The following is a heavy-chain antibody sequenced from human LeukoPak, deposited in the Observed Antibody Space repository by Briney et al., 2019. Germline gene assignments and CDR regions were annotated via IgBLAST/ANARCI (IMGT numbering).Heavy chain of an antibody. Sequence: GGSLRLSCTASGFTFGDYAMSWVRQAPGKGLEWVGFIGSKAYGGTTEYAASVKGRFTISRDDSKSIAYLQMNSLKTEDTAVYYCTRERGYCSGGSCYRGAFDIWGQGTMVTVSS. D-gene: IGHD2-15*01. J-gene: IGHJ3*02. CDR1: GFTFGDYA. CDR3: TRERGYCSGGSCYRGAFDI. CDR2: IGSKAYGGTT. V-gene: IGHV3-49*04.